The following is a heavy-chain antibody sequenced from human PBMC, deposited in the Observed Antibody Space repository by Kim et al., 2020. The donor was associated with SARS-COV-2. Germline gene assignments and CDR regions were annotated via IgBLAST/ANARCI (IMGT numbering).Heavy chain of an antibody. CDR1: GYTFTSYG. CDR3: ARSYYYDSSGSHMDV. CDR2: ISAYNGNT. J-gene: IGHJ6*02. D-gene: IGHD3-22*01. V-gene: IGHV1-18*04. Sequence: ASVKVSCKASGYTFTSYGISWVRQAPGQGLEWMGWISAYNGNTNYAQKLQGRVTMTTDTSTSTAYMELRSLRSDDTAVYYCARSYYYDSSGSHMDVWGQGTTVTVSS.